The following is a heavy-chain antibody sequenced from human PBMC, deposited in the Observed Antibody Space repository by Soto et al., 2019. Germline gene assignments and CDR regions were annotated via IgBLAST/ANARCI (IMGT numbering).Heavy chain of an antibody. CDR3: ARDMGQLVTYYYYGMDV. V-gene: IGHV1-18*04. Sequence: ASVKVSCKASGYTFTSYGISWVRQAPGQGLEWMGWISAYNGNTNYAQKLQGRVTMTTDTSTSTAYMELRSLRSDDTAVYYCARDMGQLVTYYYYGMDVWGQGTTVTVAS. J-gene: IGHJ6*02. CDR2: ISAYNGNT. D-gene: IGHD6-6*01. CDR1: GYTFTSYG.